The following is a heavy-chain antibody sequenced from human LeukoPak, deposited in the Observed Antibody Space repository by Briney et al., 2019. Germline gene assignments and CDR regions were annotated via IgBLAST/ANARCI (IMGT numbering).Heavy chain of an antibody. J-gene: IGHJ3*02. Sequence: ASETLSLTCAVYGGSFSGYYWSWIRQPPGKGLEWLGYIYYSGSTNYNPSLKSRVTISVDTSKNQFSLKLSSVTAADTAVYYCARELGRNLGDAFDIWGQGTMVTVSS. CDR2: IYYSGST. D-gene: IGHD1-14*01. CDR3: ARELGRNLGDAFDI. CDR1: GGSFSGYY. V-gene: IGHV4-59*01.